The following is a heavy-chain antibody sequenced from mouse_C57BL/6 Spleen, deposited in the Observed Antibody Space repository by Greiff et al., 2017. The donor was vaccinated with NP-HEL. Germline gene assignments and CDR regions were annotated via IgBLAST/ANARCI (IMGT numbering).Heavy chain of an antibody. J-gene: IGHJ3*01. CDR1: GYTFTDYY. CDR3: ARNRYYSNYWFAY. D-gene: IGHD2-5*01. V-gene: IGHV1-19*01. CDR2: INPYNGGT. Sequence: VQLKQSGPVLVKPGASVKMSCKASGYTFTDYYMNWVKQSHGKSLEWIGVINPYNGGTSYNQKFKGKATLTVDKSSSTAYMELNSLTSEDSAVYYCARNRYYSNYWFAYWGQGTLVTVSA.